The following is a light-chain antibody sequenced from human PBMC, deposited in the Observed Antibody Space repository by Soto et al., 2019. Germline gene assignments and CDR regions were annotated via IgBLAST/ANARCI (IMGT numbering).Light chain of an antibody. CDR2: GNS. CDR3: QSYDNSLSGSGV. J-gene: IGLJ2*01. Sequence: QSVLTQPTSVSGAPGQRVTISCTGSSSNIGAGYDVHWYQQLPGTAPKLLIHGNSNRPSGVPDRFSGSKSGTSASLAITGLQAEDEADYYCQSYDNSLSGSGVFGGGTKLTVL. CDR1: SSNIGAGYD. V-gene: IGLV1-40*01.